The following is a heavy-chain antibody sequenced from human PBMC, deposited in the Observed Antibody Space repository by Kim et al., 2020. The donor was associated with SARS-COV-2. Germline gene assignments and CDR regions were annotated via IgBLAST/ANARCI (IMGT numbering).Heavy chain of an antibody. Sequence: GGSLRLSCTAFEFTFSSYWMSWVRQAPGKGLEWVANIKEDGSEKEYVDSVKGRFTISRDNAKYSLYLLMDSLRPEDTAVYYCARADWEYCKSRDCFRRGYYCGPWRQGTVVTVSS. V-gene: IGHV3-7*01. D-gene: IGHD2-15*01. CDR2: IKEDGSEK. J-gene: IGHJ5*02. CDR1: EFTFSSYW. CDR3: ARADWEYCKSRDCFRRGYYCGP.